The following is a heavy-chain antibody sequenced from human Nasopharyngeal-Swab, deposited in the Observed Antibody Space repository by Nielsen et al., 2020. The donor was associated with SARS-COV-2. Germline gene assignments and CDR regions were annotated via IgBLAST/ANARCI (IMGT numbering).Heavy chain of an antibody. Sequence: GSLRLSCAASGFTFSSYAMSWVRQAPGKGLEWVSAISGSGGSTYYADSVKGRFTISRDNAKNSLYLQMNSLRAEDTAVYYCARGPYGDYFDYWGQGTLVTVSS. V-gene: IGHV3-23*01. J-gene: IGHJ4*02. CDR1: GFTFSSYA. CDR3: ARGPYGDYFDY. D-gene: IGHD4-17*01. CDR2: ISGSGGST.